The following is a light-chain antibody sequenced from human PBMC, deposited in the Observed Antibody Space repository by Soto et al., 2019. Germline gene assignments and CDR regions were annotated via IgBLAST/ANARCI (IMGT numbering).Light chain of an antibody. V-gene: IGLV6-57*03. CDR3: QSYDSSNLV. J-gene: IGLJ3*02. Sequence: NFMLTQPHSVSESPGKTVTISCTRSSGSIASNYVQWYQQRLGSAPTTVIYEDNQRPSGVPDRFSGSIDSSSNSASLTISGLKTEDEADYYCQSYDSSNLVFGGWTKLTVL. CDR2: EDN. CDR1: SGSIASNY.